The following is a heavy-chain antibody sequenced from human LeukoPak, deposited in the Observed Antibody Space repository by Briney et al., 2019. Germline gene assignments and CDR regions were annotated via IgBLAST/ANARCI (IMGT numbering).Heavy chain of an antibody. Sequence: GGSLRLSCAASGFTFSNYIMNWVRQAPGKGLEWVSSISSGSSYIYYAYSVRGRFTISRDNAKNSLYLQMNSLRAEDTAVYYCARGESAYYPTDYWGQGTLVTVSS. D-gene: IGHD3-3*01. J-gene: IGHJ4*02. CDR1: GFTFSNYI. V-gene: IGHV3-21*01. CDR3: ARGESAYYPTDY. CDR2: ISSGSSYI.